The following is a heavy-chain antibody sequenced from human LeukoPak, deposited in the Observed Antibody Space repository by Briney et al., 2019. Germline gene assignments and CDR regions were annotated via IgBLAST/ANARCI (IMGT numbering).Heavy chain of an antibody. D-gene: IGHD2-21*01. CDR3: AKDRIVVVSNDFDY. CDR1: GFTFSSDA. V-gene: IGHV3-23*01. CDR2: ISDKGDSS. Sequence: GGSLRLSCAASGFTFSSDAMSWVRQAPGKGLEWVSGISDKGDSSYYADSVKGRFTISRDNSKNTLYLQMTNLTTDDTAMYYCAKDRIVVVSNDFDYWGQGTLVTVSS. J-gene: IGHJ4*02.